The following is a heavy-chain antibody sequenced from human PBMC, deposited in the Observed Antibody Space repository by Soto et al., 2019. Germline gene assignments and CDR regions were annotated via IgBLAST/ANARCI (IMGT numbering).Heavy chain of an antibody. V-gene: IGHV4-38-2*02. Sequence: SETLSLTCTVSGFAITRGYYWAWIRRPPGKGLEWIASIYHSGIAHYNPTLQSRVTISVDTSKNQFSLTLSSVTAADTALYYCASLPGDFWGQGSLVTVSS. CDR1: GFAITRGYY. CDR3: ASLPGDF. J-gene: IGHJ4*02. D-gene: IGHD3-10*01. CDR2: IYHSGIA.